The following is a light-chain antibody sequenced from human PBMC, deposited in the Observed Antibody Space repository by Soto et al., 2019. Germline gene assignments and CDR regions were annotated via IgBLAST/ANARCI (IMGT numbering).Light chain of an antibody. V-gene: IGKV1-5*03. CDR1: QSISSW. Sequence: DIQMTQSPSTLSASVGDRVIIICRASQSISSWLAWYQQKPGKAPKLLIYKASSLESGFPSRFSGSESGTEFTITIISLQPDDFATYYCQQYNSYLWSFGQGTKVEIK. CDR2: KAS. J-gene: IGKJ1*01. CDR3: QQYNSYLWS.